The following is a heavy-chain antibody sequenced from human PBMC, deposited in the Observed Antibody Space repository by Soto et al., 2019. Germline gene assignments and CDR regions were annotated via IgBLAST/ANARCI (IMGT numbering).Heavy chain of an antibody. Sequence: GGSLRLSCAASGFTFSSYWMSWVRQAPGKGLEWVANIKQDGSDKYYVDSVKGRFTISRDNAKNSLYLQMNSLRAEDTAVYYCARMPPMVRGARYFPTHLFDYWGQGTLVTVSS. J-gene: IGHJ4*02. D-gene: IGHD3-10*01. CDR1: GFTFSSYW. CDR2: IKQDGSDK. V-gene: IGHV3-7*01. CDR3: ARMPPMVRGARYFPTHLFDY.